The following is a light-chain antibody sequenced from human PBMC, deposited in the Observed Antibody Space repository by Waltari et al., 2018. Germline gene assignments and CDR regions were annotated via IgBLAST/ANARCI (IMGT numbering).Light chain of an antibody. Sequence: IQMTQSPSSVSASVGARINITCRAGQDIGNWLDWYQQKPGTAPKLLIYAASRLQRGVPARFSGSGFGTDFTLTIVSLQPEDFATYFCQQANTFPPGVTFGGGTKVEI. CDR3: QQANTFPPGVT. V-gene: IGKV1D-12*01. CDR2: AAS. J-gene: IGKJ4*01. CDR1: QDIGNW.